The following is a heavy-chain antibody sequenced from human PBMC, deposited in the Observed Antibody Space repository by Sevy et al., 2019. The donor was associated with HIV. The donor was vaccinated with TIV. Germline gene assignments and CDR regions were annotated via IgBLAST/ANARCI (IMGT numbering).Heavy chain of an antibody. Sequence: SETLSLTCTVSGGSISSYYWSWIRQPPGKGLEWIGYIYYSGSTNYNPSLKSRVTISVDTSKNQFSLKLSPVTAADTAVYCGARGGDAFDIWGQGTMVTVSS. CDR1: GGSISSYY. CDR3: ARGGDAFDI. D-gene: IGHD3-16*01. V-gene: IGHV4-59*01. CDR2: IYYSGST. J-gene: IGHJ3*02.